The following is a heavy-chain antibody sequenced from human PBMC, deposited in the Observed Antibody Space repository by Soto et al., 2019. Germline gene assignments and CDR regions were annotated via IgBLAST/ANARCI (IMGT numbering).Heavy chain of an antibody. V-gene: IGHV1-69*01. D-gene: IGHD3-10*01. Sequence: QVQLVQSGAEVKKPGSSVKVSCKASGGTFSSYAISWVRQAPGQGLEWMGGIIPIFGTANYAQKFQGRVTITADESAGAAYRELSSRRSEGRAVYYWARGSKWGGENWFDPWGQGTLVTVSS. J-gene: IGHJ5*02. CDR2: IIPIFGTA. CDR1: GGTFSSYA. CDR3: ARGSKWGGENWFDP.